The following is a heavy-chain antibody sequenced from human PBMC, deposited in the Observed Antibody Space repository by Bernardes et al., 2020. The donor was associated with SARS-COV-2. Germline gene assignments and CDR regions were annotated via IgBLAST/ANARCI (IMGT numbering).Heavy chain of an antibody. CDR1: GFTFNRYC. V-gene: IGHV3-74*01. Sequence: GGSLRLSCAASGFTFNRYCMHWVRQPPGKGLLWVSRINGDASSADYADSVKGRFTISRDNAKNTVYLQMKSLTTEDTAVYYCVGLHGSDSYSAPDSWGQGTLVTVSS. CDR3: VGLHGSDSYSAPDS. CDR2: INGDASSA. J-gene: IGHJ4*02. D-gene: IGHD3-10*01.